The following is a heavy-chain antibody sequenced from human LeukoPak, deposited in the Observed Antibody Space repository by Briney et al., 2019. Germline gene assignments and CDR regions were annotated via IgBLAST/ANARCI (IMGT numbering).Heavy chain of an antibody. CDR1: GFTVNRDY. V-gene: IGHV3-53*01. D-gene: IGHD1-1*01. J-gene: IGHJ4*02. CDR2: VYTDGRT. CDR3: TRGSPTVSAGYN. Sequence: GESLRLSCAASGFTVNRDYMSWVRQSPGKGLEWVSVVYTDGRTFYADSVKGRFTISRDDSKNTVFLQMNSLRAEDTATYFCTRGSPTVSAGYNWGRGTVVTVSS.